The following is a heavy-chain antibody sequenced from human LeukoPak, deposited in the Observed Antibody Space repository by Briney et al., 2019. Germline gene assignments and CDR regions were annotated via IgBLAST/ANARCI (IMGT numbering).Heavy chain of an antibody. J-gene: IGHJ3*02. CDR2: ISSSSSYI. D-gene: IGHD1-26*01. CDR1: GFTFSSYS. Sequence: GGSLRLSCAASGFTFSSYSMNWVRQAPGKGLEWVSSISSSSSYIYYADSVKGRFALSRDNAKNSVHLQMNSLRAEDTAVYFCARLILWETSNAFDIWGQGTMVTVSS. V-gene: IGHV3-21*04. CDR3: ARLILWETSNAFDI.